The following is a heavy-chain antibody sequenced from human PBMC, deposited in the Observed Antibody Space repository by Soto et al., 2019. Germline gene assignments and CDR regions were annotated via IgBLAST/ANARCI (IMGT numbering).Heavy chain of an antibody. CDR3: ARDRRSSGSYDY. Sequence: AGGSLRLSCAASGFTFSSYSMNWVRQAPGKGLEWVSSISSSSSYIYYADSVKGRFTISRDNAKNSLYLQMNSLRAEDTAVYYCARDRRSSGSYDYWGQGTLVTVSS. CDR2: ISSSSSYI. D-gene: IGHD1-26*01. J-gene: IGHJ4*02. CDR1: GFTFSSYS. V-gene: IGHV3-21*01.